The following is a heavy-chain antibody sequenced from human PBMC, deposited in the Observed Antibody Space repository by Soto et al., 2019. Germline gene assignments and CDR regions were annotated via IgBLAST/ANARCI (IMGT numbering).Heavy chain of an antibody. J-gene: IGHJ6*02. CDR3: ARERLPDYGMDV. V-gene: IGHV4-39*02. D-gene: IGHD6-25*01. CDR2: IYYSGST. Sequence: QLQLQESGPGLVKPSETLSLTCTVSGGSISSSSYYWGWIRQPPGKGLEWIGSIYYSGSTYYNPSLKSRVTISVDTSKNQFSLKLSSVTAADTAVYYCARERLPDYGMDVWGQGTTVTVSS. CDR1: GGSISSSSYY.